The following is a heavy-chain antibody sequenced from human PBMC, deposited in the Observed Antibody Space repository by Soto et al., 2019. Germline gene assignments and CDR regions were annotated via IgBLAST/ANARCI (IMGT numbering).Heavy chain of an antibody. CDR2: INHSGST. V-gene: IGHV4-34*01. Sequence: SETLSLTCAVYGGSFSSYYWSWIRQPPGKGLEWIGEINHSGSTNYNPSLKSRVTISVDTSKNQFSLKLSSVTAADTAVYYCARGRRVTTRYYYSYMDVWGKGTTVTVSS. J-gene: IGHJ6*03. CDR3: ARGRRVTTRYYYSYMDV. D-gene: IGHD4-4*01. CDR1: GGSFSSYY.